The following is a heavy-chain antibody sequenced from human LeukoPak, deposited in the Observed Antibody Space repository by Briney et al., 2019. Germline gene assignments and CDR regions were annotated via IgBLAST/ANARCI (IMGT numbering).Heavy chain of an antibody. CDR1: GDSVSSNSVA. D-gene: IGHD1-26*01. CDR2: TYYRSKWYN. CDR3: ARSIVGATSYFDY. Sequence: SQTLSLTCAISGDSVSSNSVAWHWIRQSPSRGLEWLGRTYYRSKWYNDFAVSVKSRITINPDTSKNQFSLQLNSVTPEDTAVYYCARSIVGATSYFDYWGQGTLVTVSS. J-gene: IGHJ4*02. V-gene: IGHV6-1*01.